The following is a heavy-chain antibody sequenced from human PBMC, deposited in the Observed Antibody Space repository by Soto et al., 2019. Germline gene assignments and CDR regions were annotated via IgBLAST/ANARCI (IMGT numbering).Heavy chain of an antibody. CDR3: ARDFGYDSSGSSTGFDY. CDR2: IYYSGST. Sequence: PSETLSLTCTVSGGSISSGGYHWSWIRQHPGKGLEWIGYIYYSGSTYYNPSLKSRVTISVDTSKNQFSLKLSSVTAADTAVYYCARDFGYDSSGSSTGFDYWGQGTLVTVSS. D-gene: IGHD3-22*01. V-gene: IGHV4-31*03. J-gene: IGHJ4*02. CDR1: GGSISSGGYH.